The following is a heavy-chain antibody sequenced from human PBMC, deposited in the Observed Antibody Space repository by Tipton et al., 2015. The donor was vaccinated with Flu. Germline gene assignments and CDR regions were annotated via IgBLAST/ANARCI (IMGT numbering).Heavy chain of an antibody. V-gene: IGHV4-59*01. CDR3: ARVVRGAGIDY. CDR1: GGSIIPYF. D-gene: IGHD3-10*01. CDR2: VYYSGST. J-gene: IGHJ4*02. Sequence: TLSLTCTVSGGSIIPYFRSWIRQPPGKGLEWLGYVYYSGSTNYNPSLNSRVSMSVDTSENQFSLRLTSVTAADTAVYYCARVVRGAGIDYWGQGTLVTVST.